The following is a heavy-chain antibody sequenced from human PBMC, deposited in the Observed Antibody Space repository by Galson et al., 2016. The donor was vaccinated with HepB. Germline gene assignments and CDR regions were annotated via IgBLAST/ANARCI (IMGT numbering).Heavy chain of an antibody. D-gene: IGHD6-19*01. CDR2: IKSDGSST. Sequence: SLRLSCAGSGFPFSSYWMHWVHQVPGKGLVWVSRIKSDGSSTSYADSVKGRFTISRDNAKNTVYLQMNSLRAEDTAVYFCAREGEALADYYFDYWGRGTLVTVSS. V-gene: IGHV3-74*01. CDR1: GFPFSSYW. CDR3: AREGEALADYYFDY. J-gene: IGHJ4*02.